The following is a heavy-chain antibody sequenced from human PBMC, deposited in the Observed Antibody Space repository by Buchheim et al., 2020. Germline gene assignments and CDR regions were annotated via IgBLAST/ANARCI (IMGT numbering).Heavy chain of an antibody. J-gene: IGHJ4*02. V-gene: IGHV3-33*01. D-gene: IGHD6-13*01. Sequence: QVQLVESGGGVVQPGRSLRLSCTASGFTFSNYGMHWVRQAPGKGLEWVAVIWYDGSNMYYADSVKGRFTISRDNSKNTLFLQMNSLRAEDTAVYYCVRAGYSSSHPGYYFDHWGQGTL. CDR3: VRAGYSSSHPGYYFDH. CDR1: GFTFSNYG. CDR2: IWYDGSNM.